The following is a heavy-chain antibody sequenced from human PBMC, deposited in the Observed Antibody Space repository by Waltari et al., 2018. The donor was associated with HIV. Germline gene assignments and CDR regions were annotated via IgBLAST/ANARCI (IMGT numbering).Heavy chain of an antibody. V-gene: IGHV3-48*02. Sequence: EEQLVESGGGLVHPGGSLKLSCAASGFSFGDYAMNWVRQAPGKGLEGIAYISSSSFNIKYADSVRGRFTIDRDNTQNSLSLQMNNLIDEDTAKYFCARDTLNFFFGLDVWGHGTTVAVSS. CDR2: ISSSSFNI. J-gene: IGHJ6*02. CDR1: GFSFGDYA. CDR3: ARDTLNFFFGLDV.